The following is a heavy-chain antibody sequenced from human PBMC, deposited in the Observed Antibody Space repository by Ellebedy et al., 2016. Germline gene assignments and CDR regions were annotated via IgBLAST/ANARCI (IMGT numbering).Heavy chain of an antibody. Sequence: SETLSLXXAVSGGSISSSNWWSWVRQPPGKGLEWIGSIYYSGSTYYNPSLKSRVTISVDTSKNQFSLKLSSVTAADTAVYYCARVRIQLWLRFDYWGQGTLVTVSS. CDR3: ARVRIQLWLRFDY. D-gene: IGHD5-18*01. CDR1: GGSISSSNW. CDR2: IYYSGST. V-gene: IGHV4-4*02. J-gene: IGHJ4*02.